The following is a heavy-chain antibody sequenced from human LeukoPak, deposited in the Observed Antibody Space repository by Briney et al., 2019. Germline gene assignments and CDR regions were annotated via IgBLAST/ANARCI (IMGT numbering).Heavy chain of an antibody. CDR1: GYTFTSYD. CDR2: MNPNSGNT. D-gene: IGHD3-10*01. Sequence: ASVKVSCKASGYTFTSYDINWVRQATGQGLEWMGWMNPNSGNTGYAQKFQGRVTMTRNTSISTAYMELSSLRSEGTAVYCCARGFHYYGSGSLNWGQGTLVTVSS. V-gene: IGHV1-8*01. J-gene: IGHJ4*02. CDR3: ARGFHYYGSGSLN.